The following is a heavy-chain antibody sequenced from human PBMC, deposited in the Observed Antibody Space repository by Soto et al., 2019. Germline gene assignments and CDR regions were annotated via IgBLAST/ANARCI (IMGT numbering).Heavy chain of an antibody. Sequence: SETLSLTCTVSGGSISGHSWIWIRQPAGKGLEWIGHIYPSGSTSYNPSLRSRVTMSLDTSSNQIFLNLTSVTAADTAVFYCVRGRSYSVYDFWGPGTLVTAPQ. CDR2: IYPSGST. D-gene: IGHD5-12*01. V-gene: IGHV4-4*07. CDR1: GGSISGHS. J-gene: IGHJ4*02. CDR3: VRGRSYSVYDF.